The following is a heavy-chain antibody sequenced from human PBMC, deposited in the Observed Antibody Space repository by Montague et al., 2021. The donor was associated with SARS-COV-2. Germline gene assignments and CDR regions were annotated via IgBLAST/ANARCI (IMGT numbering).Heavy chain of an antibody. Sequence: SETLSLTCTGCRGSQAEIGRTCVCKPATKRLGMMADVRNKKLTKYNPSLNSRVTLSVDTSRNQFSLKLNSVAAADTAMYYCVRSVGRRGTLYSSGWYNYPFDFWGQGTLVTVSS. D-gene: IGHD6-19*01. CDR1: RGSQAEIG. CDR2: VRNKKLT. CDR3: VRSVGRRGTLYSSGWYNYPFDF. V-gene: IGHV4-34*01. J-gene: IGHJ4*02.